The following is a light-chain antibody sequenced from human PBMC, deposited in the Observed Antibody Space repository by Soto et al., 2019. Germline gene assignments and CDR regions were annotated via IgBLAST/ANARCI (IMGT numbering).Light chain of an antibody. Sequence: EGVLTQSPGTLSLSPGERATLSCRASQSITSSSLAWYQQKPGQAPRLLIYGASSRATGIPDRFSGSGSGTDFTLTISRLGPEDFAVYYCQQYENSPLTFGQGTKVEIK. CDR2: GAS. V-gene: IGKV3-20*01. CDR3: QQYENSPLT. CDR1: QSITSSS. J-gene: IGKJ1*01.